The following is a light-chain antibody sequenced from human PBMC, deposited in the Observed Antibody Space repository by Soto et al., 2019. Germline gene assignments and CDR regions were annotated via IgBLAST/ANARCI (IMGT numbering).Light chain of an antibody. J-gene: IGKJ3*01. CDR1: QSVSSSY. Sequence: EIVLTQSPGTLSLSPGERATLSCRASQSVSSSYLGWYQQKPGQAPRLLIYGASGRATGIPDRFSGSGSVTDFTLTISRLEPDDFAVYYCQHYGGSPSFTFGPGTKVDIK. CDR3: QHYGGSPSFT. CDR2: GAS. V-gene: IGKV3-20*01.